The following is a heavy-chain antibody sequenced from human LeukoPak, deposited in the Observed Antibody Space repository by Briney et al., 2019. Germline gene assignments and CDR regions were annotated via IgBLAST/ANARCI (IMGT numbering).Heavy chain of an antibody. J-gene: IGHJ6*02. D-gene: IGHD6-19*01. CDR2: ISGSGGST. CDR3: AKGDFDGKGSGWYVYYYGMDV. V-gene: IGHV3-23*01. Sequence: QPGGSLRLSCAASGFTFSSYAMSWVRQAPGKGLEWVSAISGSGGSTYYADSVKGRFTISRDNSKNTLYLQMNSLRAEDTAVYYCAKGDFDGKGSGWYVYYYGMDVWGQGTTVTVSS. CDR1: GFTFSSYA.